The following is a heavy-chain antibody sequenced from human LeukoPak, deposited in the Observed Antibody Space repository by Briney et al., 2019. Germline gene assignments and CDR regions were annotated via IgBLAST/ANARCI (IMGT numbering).Heavy chain of an antibody. CDR1: GYTFTNNY. J-gene: IGHJ5*02. V-gene: IGHV1-46*01. CDR2: INPSGDNT. D-gene: IGHD5-12*01. CDR3: ARDNSVGDSAWWFDP. Sequence: ASVKVSCKASGYTFTNNYMHWVRQAPGQGLEWMGIINPSGDNTWYAQKFQGRVTMTRDMATSTDYMEVSSLRSEDTAVYYCARDNSVGDSAWWFDPWGQGTLVTVSS.